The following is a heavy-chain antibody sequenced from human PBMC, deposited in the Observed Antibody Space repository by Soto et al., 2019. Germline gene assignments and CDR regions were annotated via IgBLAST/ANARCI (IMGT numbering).Heavy chain of an antibody. V-gene: IGHV3-23*01. Sequence: PGGSLRLSCAASGFTFSSYAMSWVRQAPGKGLEWVSAISGSGGSTYYADSVKGRFTISRDNSKNTLYLQMNSLRAEDTAVYYCAREGTFSMPGYSGYDPYFDYWGQGTLVTVSS. CDR1: GFTFSSYA. J-gene: IGHJ4*02. CDR2: ISGSGGST. CDR3: AREGTFSMPGYSGYDPYFDY. D-gene: IGHD5-12*01.